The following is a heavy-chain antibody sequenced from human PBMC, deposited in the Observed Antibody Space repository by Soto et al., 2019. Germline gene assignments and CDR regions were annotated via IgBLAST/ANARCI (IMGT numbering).Heavy chain of an antibody. D-gene: IGHD3-3*01. Sequence: QVQLVQSGAEVRKPGSSVKVSCTAPGGTFSTYIISWVRQAPGQGLEWMGRIIPIPDITNYAQKFQGRVTVTADRSTSTAYMELTSLKSEDTAVYYCARDRITTRGYAFDLWGQGTMVTVSS. CDR3: ARDRITTRGYAFDL. V-gene: IGHV1-69*08. J-gene: IGHJ3*01. CDR1: GGTFSTYI. CDR2: IIPIPDIT.